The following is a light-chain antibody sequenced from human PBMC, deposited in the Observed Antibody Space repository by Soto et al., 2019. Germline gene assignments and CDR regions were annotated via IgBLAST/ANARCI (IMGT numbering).Light chain of an antibody. CDR1: QTISSW. Sequence: EMEMARTPSARSGAVEGRGIITCGASQTISSWLAWYQQKPGKAPKLLIYKASSLESGVPSRFSGSGSGTEFTLTISSLQPDDFPTYSCQQYNRYSATFGQGTKVDI. J-gene: IGKJ1*01. V-gene: IGKV1-5*03. CDR3: QQYNRYSAT. CDR2: KAS.